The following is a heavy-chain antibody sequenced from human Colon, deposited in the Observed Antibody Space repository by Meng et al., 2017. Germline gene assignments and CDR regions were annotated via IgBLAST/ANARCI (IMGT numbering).Heavy chain of an antibody. J-gene: IGHJ4*02. CDR1: GFTFSDYG. CDR3: ATINWSDYEDY. D-gene: IGHD1-1*01. CDR2: ITGRATRT. Sequence: EVRLLEFGGGLVQPGESLRLSCAASGFTFSDYGMSWVRQASGKGPEWVSAITGRATRTYYADSVQGRFTISRDNPTNTVYLQMTSLTAEDTGVYYCATINWSDYEDYWGQGVLVTVSS. V-gene: IGHV3-23*01.